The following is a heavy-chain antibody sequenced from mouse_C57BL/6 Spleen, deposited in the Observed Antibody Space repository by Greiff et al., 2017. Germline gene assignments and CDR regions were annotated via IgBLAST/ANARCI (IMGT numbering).Heavy chain of an antibody. CDR1: GYTFTSYW. CDR3: ARGIYYDYDGGFEY. D-gene: IGHD2-4*01. J-gene: IGHJ2*01. V-gene: IGHV1-55*01. Sequence: QVQLQQPGAELVKPGASVKMSCKASGYTFTSYWITWVKQRPGQGLEWIGDIYPGSGSTNYNEKFKSKATLTVDTSSSTAYMQLSSLTSEDSAVYCCARGIYYDYDGGFEYWGQGTTLTVAS. CDR2: IYPGSGST.